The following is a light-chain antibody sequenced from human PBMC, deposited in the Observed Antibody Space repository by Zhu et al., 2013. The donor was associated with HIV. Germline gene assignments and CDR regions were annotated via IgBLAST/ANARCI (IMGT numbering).Light chain of an antibody. CDR1: QSLLHSNGYNY. Sequence: DIVMTQSPLSLPVTPGEPASISCRSSQSLLHSNGYNYLDWYLQKPGQSPQLLIYLGSNRASGVPDRFSGSGSGTDFTLKISRVEAEDVGVYYCMQALQTPLTFGGEDQGGDQT. V-gene: IGKV2-28*01. CDR3: MQALQTPLT. CDR2: LGS. J-gene: IGKJ4*01.